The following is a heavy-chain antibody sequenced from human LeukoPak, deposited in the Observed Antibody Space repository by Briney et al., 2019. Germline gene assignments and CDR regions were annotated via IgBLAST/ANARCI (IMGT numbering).Heavy chain of an antibody. J-gene: IGHJ4*02. V-gene: IGHV4-39*07. D-gene: IGHD3-10*01. CDR1: GGSISSSSYY. Sequence: SETPSLTCTVSGGSISSSSYYWGWIRQPPGKGLEWIGSIYYSGSTDYNPSLKGRVTVSLDASKNQFSLSLTAVTAADTAVYYCARGYGSGSYYKYWGQGTLVTVSS. CDR2: IYYSGST. CDR3: ARGYGSGSYYKY.